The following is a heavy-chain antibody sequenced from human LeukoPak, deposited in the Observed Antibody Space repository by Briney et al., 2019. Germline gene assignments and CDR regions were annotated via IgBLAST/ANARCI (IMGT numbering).Heavy chain of an antibody. V-gene: IGHV5-51*01. CDR3: ARLSDGYNDF. D-gene: IGHD5-24*01. CDR2: IYPGDSDT. J-gene: IGHJ4*02. Sequence: GESLKISCKGSGYRFGNYWIAWVRQMPGKGLESMGIIYPGDSDTRYSPSFQGQVTFSADKSTSTAYLQWSSLKASDTAMYYCARLSDGYNDFWGQGTLVTVSS. CDR1: GYRFGNYW.